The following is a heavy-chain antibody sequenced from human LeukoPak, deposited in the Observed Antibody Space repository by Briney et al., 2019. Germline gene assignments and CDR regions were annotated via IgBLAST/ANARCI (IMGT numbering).Heavy chain of an antibody. CDR3: ARDHFPNYYDSSGYYHSPHDVFDI. J-gene: IGHJ3*02. V-gene: IGHV4-38-2*02. Sequence: VKPSETLSLTCTVSGYSISSGYYWGWIRQPPGKGLEWIGEINHSGSTEYNPSLKSRVTISVDTSKNQFSLKLSSVTAADTAVYYCARDHFPNYYDSSGYYHSPHDVFDIWGQGTMVTVSS. D-gene: IGHD3-22*01. CDR2: INHSGST. CDR1: GYSISSGYY.